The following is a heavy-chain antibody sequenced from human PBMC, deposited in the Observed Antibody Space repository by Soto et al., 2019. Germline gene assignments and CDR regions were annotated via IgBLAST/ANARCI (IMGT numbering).Heavy chain of an antibody. CDR1: GFSLKTTGMC. Sequence: SGPTLVNPTQTLTVTCTFSGFSLKTTGMCVSWIRQPPGKALEWLALICWDDDKDYSTSLRTRLTISKDTSKNQVLLTMTNMDPVDTATYYCAHRPGGYLSGWDNGYFDYWGRGALVTVSS. CDR2: ICWDDDK. CDR3: AHRPGGYLSGWDNGYFDY. D-gene: IGHD6-19*01. V-gene: IGHV2-70*12. J-gene: IGHJ4*02.